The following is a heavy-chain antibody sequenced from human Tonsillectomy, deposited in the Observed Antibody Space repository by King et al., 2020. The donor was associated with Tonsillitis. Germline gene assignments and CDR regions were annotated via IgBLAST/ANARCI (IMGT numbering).Heavy chain of an antibody. V-gene: IGHV4-30-4*01. Sequence: VQLQESGPGLVKPSQTLSLTCTVSGGSISSGDYYWSWIRQPPGKGLEWIGYIYHSGSTYYNPSLKSRVTISVDTSKNQFSLKLSSVTAADTAVYYCAREVPAATPNNWFDPWGQGTLVTVSS. CDR1: GGSISSGDYY. D-gene: IGHD2-2*01. CDR3: AREVPAATPNNWFDP. CDR2: IYHSGST. J-gene: IGHJ5*02.